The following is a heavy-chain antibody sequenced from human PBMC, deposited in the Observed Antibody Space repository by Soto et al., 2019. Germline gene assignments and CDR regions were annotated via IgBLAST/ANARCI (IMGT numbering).Heavy chain of an antibody. CDR1: GVSINKPYSY. D-gene: IGHD2-2*01. Sequence: PSETLSLTCPFSGVSINKPYSYLIRINTPPGKGVVWSGYTYHSGSNYYNPSLKSRVTISLDTSKNQFSLRLTSVTAADTAVYYCARVAPRKLTYPFYGMDVWGHGTTVTVCS. CDR2: TYHSGSN. J-gene: IGHJ6*02. CDR3: ARVAPRKLTYPFYGMDV. V-gene: IGHV4-30-4*08.